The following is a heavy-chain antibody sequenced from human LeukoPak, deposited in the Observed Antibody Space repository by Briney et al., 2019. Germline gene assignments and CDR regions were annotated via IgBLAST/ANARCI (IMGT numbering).Heavy chain of an antibody. V-gene: IGHV1-18*01. CDR3: ARDSGLSGGSWPLDY. CDR2: ISAYNGNT. Sequence: GASVKVSCKASGYTFTSYGISWVRQAPGQGLEWMGWISAYNGNTNYAQKLRGRVTMTTDTSTSTAYMELRSLRSDDTAVYYCARDSGLSGGSWPLDYWGQGTLVTVSS. CDR1: GYTFTSYG. D-gene: IGHD2-15*01. J-gene: IGHJ4*02.